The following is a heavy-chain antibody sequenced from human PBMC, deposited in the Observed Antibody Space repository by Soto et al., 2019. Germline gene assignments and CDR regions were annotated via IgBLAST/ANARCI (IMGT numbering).Heavy chain of an antibody. Sequence: QVQLVQSGAEVKKPGASMKVSCKASGYTFTSYYMHWVRQAPVQGLEWMGVINPSGGSTSYAQKSQGRVTMTRDTSTSTVYMELSSLRSEDTAVYYCARSRLMVYDAFDIWGQGTMVTVSS. CDR1: GYTFTSYY. J-gene: IGHJ3*02. CDR3: ARSRLMVYDAFDI. D-gene: IGHD2-8*01. CDR2: INPSGGST. V-gene: IGHV1-46*01.